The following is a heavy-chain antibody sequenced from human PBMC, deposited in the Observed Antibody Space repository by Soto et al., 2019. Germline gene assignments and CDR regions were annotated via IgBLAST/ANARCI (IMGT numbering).Heavy chain of an antibody. J-gene: IGHJ3*02. CDR1: GFIFDDYA. V-gene: IGHV3-9*01. D-gene: IGHD2-15*01. CDR3: EKVVMWGGNPPTHAFDI. Sequence: EMELVESGGGLVQPGRSLRLACAASGFIFDDYAMHWVRQAPGKGLEWVSGITWNSDTVYYADSVKGRFTISRDNANNSLYLQMNSLSAEDTALYYCEKVVMWGGNPPTHAFDICGHGTMVTVSS. CDR2: ITWNSDTV.